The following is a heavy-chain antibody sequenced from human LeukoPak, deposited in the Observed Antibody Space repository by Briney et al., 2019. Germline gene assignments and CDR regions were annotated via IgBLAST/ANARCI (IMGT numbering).Heavy chain of an antibody. CDR1: GYSFSSYW. Sequence: GESLKISCKGSGYSFSSYWIGWVRQMPGKGLEWMGIIYPGDSDTRYTPSFQGQVTISADKSISTAYLQWSSLKASDTAMYYCARGYGDYVPYWYFDLWGRGTLVTVSS. CDR3: ARGYGDYVPYWYFDL. D-gene: IGHD4-17*01. J-gene: IGHJ2*01. CDR2: IYPGDSDT. V-gene: IGHV5-51*01.